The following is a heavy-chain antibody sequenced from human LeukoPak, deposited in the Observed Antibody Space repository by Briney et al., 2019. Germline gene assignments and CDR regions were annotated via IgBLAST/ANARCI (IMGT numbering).Heavy chain of an antibody. D-gene: IGHD6-6*01. V-gene: IGHV3-33*06. J-gene: IGHJ4*02. Sequence: PGKSLRLSCAASGFSFSTYGIHWVRQAPGKGPEWVAVMWYEGSKDYYADSGKGRFTIFRDTSKNTLYLQMNNLRAEDTAVYYCAKDRETYEYTFDYRGQGTLVTVSS. CDR1: GFSFSTYG. CDR3: AKDRETYEYTFDY. CDR2: MWYEGSKD.